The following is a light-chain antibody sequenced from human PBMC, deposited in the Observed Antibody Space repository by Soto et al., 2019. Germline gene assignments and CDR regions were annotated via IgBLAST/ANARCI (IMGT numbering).Light chain of an antibody. CDR2: GNN. Sequence: QSVLTQPPSVSGAPGQRVTISCTGSSSNIGAGYDVHWYQRLPGTAPKVLIYGNNNRPSGVPDRFSGSKSGTSASLAITGLQAEDEAAYYCPSYDSSLSGSYVFGTGTKLTVL. V-gene: IGLV1-40*01. J-gene: IGLJ1*01. CDR1: SSNIGAGYD. CDR3: PSYDSSLSGSYV.